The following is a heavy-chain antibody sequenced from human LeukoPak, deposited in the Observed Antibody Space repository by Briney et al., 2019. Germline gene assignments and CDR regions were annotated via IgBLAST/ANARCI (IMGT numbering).Heavy chain of an antibody. V-gene: IGHV4-31*03. J-gene: IGHJ4*02. Sequence: PSETLSLTCTVSGGSISSGGYYWSWIRQHPGKGLEWIGYIYYSGSTYYNPSLKSRVTISVDRSKNQFSLKLSSVTAADTAVYYCAGSPLDYGDYGNGGFKYWGRGTLVTVSS. D-gene: IGHD4-17*01. CDR1: GGSISSGGYY. CDR2: IYYSGST. CDR3: AGSPLDYGDYGNGGFKY.